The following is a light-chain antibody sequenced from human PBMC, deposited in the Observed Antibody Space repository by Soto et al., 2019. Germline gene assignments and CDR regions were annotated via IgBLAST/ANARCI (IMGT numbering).Light chain of an antibody. CDR3: PYSLGGTTWV. Sequence: QSVLTQPASVSGSPGQWILISCTGSSSEVGSDDRVSWYQQYPGKAPTLMIYEVNKRPSGISNRFSGSKSGNTASLTISGLQAEDEAHYYCPYSLGGTTWVVAAGTKLTL. CDR2: EVN. V-gene: IGLV2-23*02. CDR1: SSEVGSDDR. J-gene: IGLJ3*02.